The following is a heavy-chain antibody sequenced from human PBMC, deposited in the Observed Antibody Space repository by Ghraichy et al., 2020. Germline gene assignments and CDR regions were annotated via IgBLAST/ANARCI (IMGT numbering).Heavy chain of an antibody. CDR2: VYHGGRI. D-gene: IGHD3-10*01. CDR1: GGSFNSHH. V-gene: IGHV4-59*03. Sequence: SQTLSLTCTVTGGSFNSHHWSWIRQPPGKGLEWIGTVYHGGRITYNGSLKRRGSVSIDMNNQQLSLKLRSVTDADTAVYFCAGDSSLAPPDTFDVWGQGT. CDR3: AGDSSLAPPDTFDV. J-gene: IGHJ3*01.